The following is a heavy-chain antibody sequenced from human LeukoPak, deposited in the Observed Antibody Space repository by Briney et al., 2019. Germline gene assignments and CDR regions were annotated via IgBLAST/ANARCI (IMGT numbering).Heavy chain of an antibody. CDR3: AKVGGSSQYFDY. CDR1: GFTFSSYA. J-gene: IGHJ4*02. Sequence: GGSLRLSCAASGFTFSSYAMNWVRQAPGKGLEWVSVIGGSGGTTYYADSVKGRFTISRDNSKNTLYLQMNSLRAEDTAVYYCAKVGGSSQYFDYWGQGTLVTVSS. V-gene: IGHV3-23*01. CDR2: IGGSGGTT. D-gene: IGHD1-26*01.